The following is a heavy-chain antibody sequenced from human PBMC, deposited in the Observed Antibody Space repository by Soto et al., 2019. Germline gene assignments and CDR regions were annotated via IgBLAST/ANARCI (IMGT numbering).Heavy chain of an antibody. V-gene: IGHV3-23*01. CDR2: ISGSGGST. J-gene: IGHJ4*02. CDR1: GFTFSSYA. Sequence: GGSLRLSCAASGFTFSSYAMSWVRQAPGKGLEWVSAISGSGGSTYYADSVKGRFTISRDNSKNTLYLQMNSLRAEDTAVYYCAKDLAYYDSSGYYYGGFDYWGQGTLVTVSS. CDR3: AKDLAYYDSSGYYYGGFDY. D-gene: IGHD3-22*01.